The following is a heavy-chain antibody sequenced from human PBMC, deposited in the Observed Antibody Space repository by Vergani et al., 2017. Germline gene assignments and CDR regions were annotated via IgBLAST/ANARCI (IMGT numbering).Heavy chain of an antibody. V-gene: IGHV4-39*01. J-gene: IGHJ4*02. CDR3: ARARELRPPDY. Sequence: QLQLQESGPGLVKPSETLSLTCSVSGGSISSSSYYWGWIRLPPGKGLEWIGSVFYSGRTYYNPSLKSRVTISVDTSKNQFSLKLSSVTAADTAVYYCARARELRPPDYWGQGTLVTVSS. CDR1: GGSISSSSYY. CDR2: VFYSGRT. D-gene: IGHD1-26*01.